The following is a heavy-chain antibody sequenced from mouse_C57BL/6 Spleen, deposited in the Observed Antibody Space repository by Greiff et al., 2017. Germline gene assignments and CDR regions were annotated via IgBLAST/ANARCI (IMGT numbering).Heavy chain of an antibody. V-gene: IGHV5-9-1*02. Sequence: EVKLVESGEGLVKPGGSLKLSCAASGFTFSSYAMSWVRQTPEKRLEWVAYISSGGDYIYYADTVKGRFTISRDNARNTLYLQMSSLKSEDTAMYYCTRGGYCKRDYYAMDYWGQGTSVTVSS. CDR2: ISSGGDYI. J-gene: IGHJ4*01. CDR3: TRGGYCKRDYYAMDY. CDR1: GFTFSSYA.